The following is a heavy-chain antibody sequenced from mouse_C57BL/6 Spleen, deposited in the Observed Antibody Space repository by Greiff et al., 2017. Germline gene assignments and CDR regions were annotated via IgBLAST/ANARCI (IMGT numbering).Heavy chain of an antibody. J-gene: IGHJ3*01. CDR3: ARLRDGYFAY. CDR1: GFTFSSYT. Sequence: EVMLVESGGGLVKPAGSLKLSCAASGFTFSSYTMSWVRQTPEKRLEWVATISGGGGNTYYPDSVKGRFTISRDNAKNTLYLRMSSLRSEDTALYYCARLRDGYFAYWGQGSLVTVAA. V-gene: IGHV5-9*01. CDR2: ISGGGGNT. D-gene: IGHD2-3*01.